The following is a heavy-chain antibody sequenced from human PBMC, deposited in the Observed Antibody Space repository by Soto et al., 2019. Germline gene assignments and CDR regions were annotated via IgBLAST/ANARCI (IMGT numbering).Heavy chain of an antibody. V-gene: IGHV3-30*18. CDR3: AKDAMIVVVSSWFDP. Sequence: GGSLRLSCAASGFTFSSYGMHWVRQAPGKGLEWVAVISYDGSNKYYADSVEGRFTISRDNSKNTLYLQMNSLRAEDTAVYYCAKDAMIVVVSSWFDPRGQGTLVTVSS. D-gene: IGHD3-22*01. J-gene: IGHJ5*02. CDR1: GFTFSSYG. CDR2: ISYDGSNK.